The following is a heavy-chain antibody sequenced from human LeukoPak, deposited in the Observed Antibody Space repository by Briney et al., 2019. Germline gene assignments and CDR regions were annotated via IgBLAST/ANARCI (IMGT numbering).Heavy chain of an antibody. CDR2: ITPNSGGT. CDR1: GYPFTGYY. D-gene: IGHD2-2*01. V-gene: IGHV1-2*02. CDR3: ARYMGIVVVPAAPDY. Sequence: GASVKVSCTASGYPFTGYYMRWVRQAPGQGLEWLGWITPNSGGTNYAQKFQGRVTMTRDTSISTAYMELSRLRSDDTAVYYCARYMGIVVVPAAPDYWGQGTLVTGSS. J-gene: IGHJ4*02.